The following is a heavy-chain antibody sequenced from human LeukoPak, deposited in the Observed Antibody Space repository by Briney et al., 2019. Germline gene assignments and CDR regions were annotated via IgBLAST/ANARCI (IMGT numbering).Heavy chain of an antibody. V-gene: IGHV3-33*01. CDR3: ARGKAMVIFDY. CDR1: GFTFSSYG. Sequence: PGSSLRLSCAASGFTFSSYGMHWVRQAPGKGLEWVAVIWYDGSNKYYADSVKGRFTISRDNSKNTLYLQMNSLRAEDTAVYYCARGKAMVIFDYWGQGTLVTVSS. CDR2: IWYDGSNK. D-gene: IGHD5-18*01. J-gene: IGHJ4*02.